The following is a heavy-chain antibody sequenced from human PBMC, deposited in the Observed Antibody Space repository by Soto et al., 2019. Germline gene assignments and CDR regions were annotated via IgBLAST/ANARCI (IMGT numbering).Heavy chain of an antibody. CDR1: NAW. D-gene: IGHD2-2*01. CDR3: TTGAALPAALYYYYGMDV. J-gene: IGHJ6*02. Sequence: NAWMNWVRQAPGKGLEWVGRIKSKTDGGTTDYAAPVKGRFTISRDDSKNTLYLQMNSLKTEDTAVYYCTTGAALPAALYYYYGMDVWGQGTTVTVSS. V-gene: IGHV3-15*07. CDR2: IKSKTDGGTT.